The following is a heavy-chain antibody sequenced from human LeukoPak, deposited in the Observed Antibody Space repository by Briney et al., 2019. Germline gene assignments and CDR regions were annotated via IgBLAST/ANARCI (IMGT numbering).Heavy chain of an antibody. CDR1: GYTFTSYY. D-gene: IGHD3-9*01. J-gene: IGHJ4*02. Sequence: GASVKVSCKASGYTFTSYYMHWVRQAPGQGLEWMGIINPSGGSTSYAQKFQGRVTMTRDTSTSTVYMELSSLRSEDTAVYYCARESNLPTGYYDILTGYSLFDYWGQGTLVTVSS. V-gene: IGHV1-46*01. CDR2: INPSGGST. CDR3: ARESNLPTGYYDILTGYSLFDY.